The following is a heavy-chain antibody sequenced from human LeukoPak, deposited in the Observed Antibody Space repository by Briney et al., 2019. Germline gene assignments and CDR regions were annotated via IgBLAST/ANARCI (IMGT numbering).Heavy chain of an antibody. J-gene: IGHJ4*02. CDR3: ASWGGSRLQFDY. CDR2: IYYSGST. D-gene: IGHD2-21*02. CDR1: GGSISSHY. Sequence: PSETLSLTCTVSGGSISSHYWSWIRQPPGKGLEWIGYIYYSGSTNYNPSLKSRVTISVDTSKNQFSLKLSSVTAADTAVYYCASWGGSRLQFDYWGQGTLVTVSS. V-gene: IGHV4-59*11.